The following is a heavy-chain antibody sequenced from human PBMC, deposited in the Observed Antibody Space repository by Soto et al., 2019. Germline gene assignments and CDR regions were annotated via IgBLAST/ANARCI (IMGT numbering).Heavy chain of an antibody. V-gene: IGHV4-39*01. D-gene: IGHD3-9*01. J-gene: IGHJ6*02. CDR2: IYYSGNT. Sequence: ETLSLTCTVSGGSISSSSYYWGWIRQPPGKGLEWIGSIYYSGNTYYNPSLKSRVTISVDTYKNQFYLKLSSVTAADMVLYYFARKRVDYDILTGYSDYYYYGMDVWGQGT. CDR1: GGSISSSSYY. CDR3: ARKRVDYDILTGYSDYYYYGMDV.